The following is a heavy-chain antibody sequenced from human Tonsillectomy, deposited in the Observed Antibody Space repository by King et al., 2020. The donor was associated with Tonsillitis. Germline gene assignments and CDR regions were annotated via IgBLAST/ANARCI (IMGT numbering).Heavy chain of an antibody. CDR3: KDCGIAVAGTGWGY. J-gene: IGHJ4*02. CDR1: GFTFRSFG. D-gene: IGHD6-19*01. Sequence: FQLVQSGGGVVQPGRSLRLSCAASGFTFRSFGMHWVRQAPGKGLEWVAVISFDGSNKYYADSVKGRFTISRDNSKNTLYLQMNSLRAEDTAVYCAKDCGIAVAGTGWGYWGQGTLVTVSS. CDR2: ISFDGSNK. V-gene: IGHV3-30*18.